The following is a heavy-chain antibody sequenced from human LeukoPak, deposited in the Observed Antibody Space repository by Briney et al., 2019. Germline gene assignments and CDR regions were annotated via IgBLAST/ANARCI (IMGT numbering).Heavy chain of an antibody. CDR2: ISSSGSTI. CDR1: GFTFNSYE. Sequence: PTGGSLRLSCAASGFTFNSYEMNWVRQAPGKGLEWVSYISSSGSTIYYADSVKGRFTISRDNAKNSLYLQMNSLRAEDTAVYYCARELLNTLPLSYSMDVWGKGATVIVSS. J-gene: IGHJ6*03. D-gene: IGHD4/OR15-4a*01. V-gene: IGHV3-48*03. CDR3: ARELLNTLPLSYSMDV.